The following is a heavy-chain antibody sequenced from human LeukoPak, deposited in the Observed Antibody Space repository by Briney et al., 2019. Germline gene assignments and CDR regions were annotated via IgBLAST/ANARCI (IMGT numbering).Heavy chain of an antibody. D-gene: IGHD3-22*01. CDR3: ARGRRRGGYYDSSGPNWFDP. V-gene: IGHV4-39*01. J-gene: IGHJ5*02. Sequence: NPSETLSLTCTVSGGSISSSSYCWGWIRQPPGKGLEWIGSIYYSGSTYYNLSLESRVTISVDTSKNQFSLKLSSVTAADTAVYYCARGRRRGGYYDSSGPNWFDPWGQGTLVTVSS. CDR2: IYYSGST. CDR1: GGSISSSSYC.